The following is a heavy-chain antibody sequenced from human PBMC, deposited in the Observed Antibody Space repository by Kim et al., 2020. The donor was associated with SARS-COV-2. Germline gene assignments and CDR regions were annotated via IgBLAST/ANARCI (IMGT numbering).Heavy chain of an antibody. CDR3: AKVTYEVPSALRDGEAFFDY. CDR1: GFTFSSYA. Sequence: GGSLRLSCAVSGFTFSSYAMSWVRQAPGKGLEWVSAISGSGGSTYFADSVKGRFTISRDNSKNTLYLQMNSLRAEDTAVYYCAKVTYEVPSALRDGEAFFDYWGQGTLVTVSS. D-gene: IGHD2-2*01. CDR2: ISGSGGST. V-gene: IGHV3-23*01. J-gene: IGHJ4*02.